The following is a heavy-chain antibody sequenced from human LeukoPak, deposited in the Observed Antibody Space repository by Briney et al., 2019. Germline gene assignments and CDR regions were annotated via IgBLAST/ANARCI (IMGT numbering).Heavy chain of an antibody. Sequence: GGSLRLSCAASGFTFSSYGMHWVRQAPGKGLEWVAVIWYDGSNKYYADSVKGRFTISRDNSKNTLYLQMNSLRAEDTAVYYCANGPIAACRASRLARDAFDIWGQGTMVTVSS. V-gene: IGHV3-33*06. D-gene: IGHD6-6*01. J-gene: IGHJ3*02. CDR2: IWYDGSNK. CDR3: ANGPIAACRASRLARDAFDI. CDR1: GFTFSSYG.